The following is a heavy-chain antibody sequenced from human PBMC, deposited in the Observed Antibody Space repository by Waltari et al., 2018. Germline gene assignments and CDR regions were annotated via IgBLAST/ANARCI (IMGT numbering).Heavy chain of an antibody. J-gene: IGHJ6*02. CDR1: GDTLTELS. CDR2: FDPEDGET. D-gene: IGHD2-2*01. Sequence: QVQLVQSGAEGKKPGASVKVSCKVSGDTLTELSMHWVRQAPGNGLEGMGGFDPEDGETIYAQKFQGRVTMTEDTSTDTAYMELSSLRSEDTAVYYCAKGSATGYQLLRYYYYYYGMDVWGQGTTVTVSS. V-gene: IGHV1-24*01. CDR3: AKGSATGYQLLRYYYYYYGMDV.